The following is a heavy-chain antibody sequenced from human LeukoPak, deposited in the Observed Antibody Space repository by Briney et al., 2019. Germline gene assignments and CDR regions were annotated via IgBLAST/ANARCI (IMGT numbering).Heavy chain of an antibody. Sequence: SETLSLTCTVSGGSISSYYWSWIRQPPGKGLEWIAYIYYSGSTNYNPSLKSRVTISVDTSKNQFSLKLSSVTAADTAVYYCARHGPTTMVRGVPDYYMDVWGKGTTVTVSS. CDR3: ARHGPTTMVRGVPDYYMDV. CDR2: IYYSGST. CDR1: GGSISSYY. D-gene: IGHD3-10*01. J-gene: IGHJ6*03. V-gene: IGHV4-59*08.